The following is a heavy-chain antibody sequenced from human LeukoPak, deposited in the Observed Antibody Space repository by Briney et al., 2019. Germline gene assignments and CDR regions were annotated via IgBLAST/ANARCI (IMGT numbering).Heavy chain of an antibody. D-gene: IGHD1-26*01. Sequence: ASVKVSCKASGYTFTGHYIHWVRQAPGQGLEWMGWINPKNAATNYGQRFQGRVTMTRDMSTSTVYMELSSLRSEDTAVYYCARGGVGATTYVWFDPWGQGTLVTVSS. CDR2: INPKNAAT. J-gene: IGHJ5*02. CDR1: GYTFTGHY. CDR3: ARGGVGATTYVWFDP. V-gene: IGHV1-2*02.